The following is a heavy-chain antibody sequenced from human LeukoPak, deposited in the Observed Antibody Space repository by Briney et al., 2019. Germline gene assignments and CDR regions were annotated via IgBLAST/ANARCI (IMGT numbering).Heavy chain of an antibody. CDR1: GFTFSSYS. J-gene: IGHJ4*02. D-gene: IGHD3-10*01. Sequence: GGSLRLSCAASGFTFSSYSMNWVRQAPGKGLEWVSSISSSSSYIYYADSEKGRFTISRDNSKNTLYLQMNSLRAEDTAVYYCAKSKGVPGIIISWSLDYWGQGTLVTVSS. CDR3: AKSKGVPGIIISWSLDY. CDR2: ISSSSSYI. V-gene: IGHV3-21*04.